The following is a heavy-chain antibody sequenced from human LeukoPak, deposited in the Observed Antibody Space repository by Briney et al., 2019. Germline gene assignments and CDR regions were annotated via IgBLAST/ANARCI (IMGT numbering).Heavy chain of an antibody. D-gene: IGHD3-22*01. CDR2: IYYSGST. Sequence: SETLPLTCTVSGGSISSYYWSWIRQPPGKGLEWIGYIYYSGSTNYNPSLKSRVTISVDTSKNQFSLKLSSVTAADTAVYYCARDRFDDSSGYYYHYYYYMDVWGKGTTVTVSS. CDR1: GGSISSYY. CDR3: ARDRFDDSSGYYYHYYYYMDV. J-gene: IGHJ6*03. V-gene: IGHV4-59*12.